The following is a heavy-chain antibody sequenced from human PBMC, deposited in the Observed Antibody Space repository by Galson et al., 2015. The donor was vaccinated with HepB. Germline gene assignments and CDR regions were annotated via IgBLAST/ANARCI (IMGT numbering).Heavy chain of an antibody. Sequence: SVKVSCKASGYTFISYCLHWVRQAPGQGLEWMGIINPSGGGTIYAQKFRGRVTMTWDTSTSTVYMELSSLRSEDTAVYYCARGRKSCAGGSCYSVDWFDPWGQGTLVTVYS. CDR3: ARGRKSCAGGSCYSVDWFDP. J-gene: IGHJ5*02. CDR2: INPSGGGT. V-gene: IGHV1-46*01. CDR1: GYTFISYC. D-gene: IGHD2-15*01.